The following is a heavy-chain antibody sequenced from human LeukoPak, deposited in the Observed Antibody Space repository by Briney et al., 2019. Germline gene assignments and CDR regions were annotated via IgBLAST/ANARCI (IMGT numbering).Heavy chain of an antibody. CDR1: GFTFSSYG. D-gene: IGHD3-10*01. V-gene: IGHV3-30*02. Sequence: VGSLRLSCAASGFTFSSYGMHWVRQAPGKGLEWVAFIRYDGSNKYCADSVKGRFTISRDNSKNTLYLQMNSLRAEDTAVYYCARVYYYGSGSQGNDYWGQGTLVTVSS. J-gene: IGHJ4*02. CDR3: ARVYYYGSGSQGNDY. CDR2: IRYDGSNK.